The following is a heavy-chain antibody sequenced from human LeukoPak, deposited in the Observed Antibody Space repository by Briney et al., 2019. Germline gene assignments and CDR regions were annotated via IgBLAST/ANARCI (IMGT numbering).Heavy chain of an antibody. D-gene: IGHD6-19*01. J-gene: IGHJ4*02. Sequence: GGSLRLSCAASGFTFSGSAMHWVRQASGKGLEWVGRIGRKADNYATVYAASLKGRFTIYRDDSKNTAYLQMNSLEIEDMAVYYCLSQEYNSGWHEPRWGRGIRVSVSS. CDR3: LSQEYNSGWHEPR. V-gene: IGHV3-73*01. CDR1: GFTFSGSA. CDR2: IGRKADNYAT.